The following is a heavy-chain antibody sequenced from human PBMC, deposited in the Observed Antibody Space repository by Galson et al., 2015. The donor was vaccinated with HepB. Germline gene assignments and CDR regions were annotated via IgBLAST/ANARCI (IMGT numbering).Heavy chain of an antibody. V-gene: IGHV3-30-3*01. D-gene: IGHD3-22*01. J-gene: IGHJ5*02. CDR2: ISYDGSNK. CDR1: GFTFSSYW. Sequence: SLRLSCAASGFTFSSYWMSWVRQAPGKGLEWVAVISYDGSNKYYADSVKGRFTISRDSSKNTLYLQMNSLRAEDTAVYYCASPPTVVVMGGWFDPWGQGTLVTVSS. CDR3: ASPPTVVVMGGWFDP.